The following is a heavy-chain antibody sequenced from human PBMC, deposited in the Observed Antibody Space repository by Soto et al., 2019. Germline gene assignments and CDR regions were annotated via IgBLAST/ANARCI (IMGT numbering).Heavy chain of an antibody. CDR1: GVSISSYY. Sequence: SETLSLSCTVSGVSISSYYWSWIRQPPGKGLEWIGYIYYSGSTNYNPSLKSRVTISVDTSKNQFSLKLSSVTAADTAVYYCARLLLWFGELSWFDPWGQGTLVTVSS. CDR3: ARLLLWFGELSWFDP. CDR2: IYYSGST. V-gene: IGHV4-59*08. D-gene: IGHD3-10*01. J-gene: IGHJ5*02.